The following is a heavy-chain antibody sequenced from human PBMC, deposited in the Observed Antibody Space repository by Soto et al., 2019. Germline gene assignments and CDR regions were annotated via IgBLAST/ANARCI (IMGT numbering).Heavy chain of an antibody. V-gene: IGHV3-43*01. D-gene: IGHD3-9*01. CDR3: ARDSYDILTGQKRYFDF. CDR1: GFSFEDYT. Sequence: GGSLRLSCAASGFSFEDYTMHWVRQGPGKGPEWISLISWDGDITDYSDSVKGRFISSRDNSKNSLFLEMNSLTSEDAAMYFCARDSYDILTGQKRYFDFWGQGTLVTVSS. CDR2: ISWDGDIT. J-gene: IGHJ4*02.